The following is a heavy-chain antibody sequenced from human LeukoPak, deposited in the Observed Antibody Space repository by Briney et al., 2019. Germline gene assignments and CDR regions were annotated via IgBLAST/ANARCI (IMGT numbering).Heavy chain of an antibody. CDR1: GYTFTSYY. CDR3: ARDLNPYSSLSYYYYYMDV. Sequence: ASVKVSCKASGYTFTSYYMHWVRQAPGQGLEWMGIINPSGGSTSYAQKFQGRVTMTRDMSTSTVYMELSSLRSEDTAVYYCARDLNPYSSLSYYYYYMDVWGKGTTVTVSS. J-gene: IGHJ6*03. CDR2: INPSGGST. V-gene: IGHV1-46*01. D-gene: IGHD6-19*01.